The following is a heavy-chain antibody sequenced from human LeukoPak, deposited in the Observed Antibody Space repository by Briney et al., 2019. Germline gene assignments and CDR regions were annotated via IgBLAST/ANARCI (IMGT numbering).Heavy chain of an antibody. CDR2: IYYSGST. CDR1: GGSISSYY. Sequence: SETLSLTCTVSGGSISSYYWSWIRQPPGKGLEWIGFIYYSGSTNYNPYLNSRVPISVHTSKNQFSLKRSSVTAADTAVYYCARLVGDYYGSGSYLFHYYYGMDVWGQGTTVTVSS. J-gene: IGHJ6*02. V-gene: IGHV4-59*08. CDR3: ARLVGDYYGSGSYLFHYYYGMDV. D-gene: IGHD3-10*01.